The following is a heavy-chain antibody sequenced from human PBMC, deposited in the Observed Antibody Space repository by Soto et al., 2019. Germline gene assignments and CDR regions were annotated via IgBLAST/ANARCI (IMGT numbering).Heavy chain of an antibody. J-gene: IGHJ4*02. CDR1: GGSFSGYY. V-gene: IGHV4-34*01. D-gene: IGHD1-26*01. CDR3: ARVGWELPDY. Sequence: QVQLQQWGAGLLKPSETLSLTCAVYGGSFSGYYWSWIRQPPGKGLEWIGEINHSGSTNYNPSLTXHVXIXADTAKNQFSLKLSSVTAADTAVYYCARVGWELPDYWGQGTLVTVSS. CDR2: INHSGST.